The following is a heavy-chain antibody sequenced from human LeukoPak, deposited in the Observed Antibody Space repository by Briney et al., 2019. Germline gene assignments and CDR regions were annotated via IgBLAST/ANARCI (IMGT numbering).Heavy chain of an antibody. CDR1: GFTFSSYS. V-gene: IGHV3-21*04. CDR2: ISSSSSYI. CDR3: ARLKDRGSYPADY. Sequence: TGGSLRLSCAASGFTFSSYSMNWVRQAPGKGLEWVSSISSSSSYIYYADSVKGRFTISRDNAKNSLYLQMNSLRAEDTAVYYCARLKDRGSYPADYRGQGNLGNVFS. J-gene: IGHJ4*02. D-gene: IGHD1-26*01.